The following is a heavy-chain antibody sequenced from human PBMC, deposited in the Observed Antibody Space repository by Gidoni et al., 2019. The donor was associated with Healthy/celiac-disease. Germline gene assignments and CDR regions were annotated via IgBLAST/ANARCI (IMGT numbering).Heavy chain of an antibody. V-gene: IGHV1-69*01. CDR2: IIPIFGTA. CDR1: GGTFSSYA. D-gene: IGHD3-10*01. CDR3: ASPRITMVRGVIHERHWFDP. Sequence: QVQLVQSGAEVKKPGSSVKVACQDSGGTFSSYAISWVRQAPGQGLEWMGGIIPIFGTANYAQKFQGRVTSTADESTSTAYMELSSLRSEDTAVYYCASPRITMVRGVIHERHWFDPWGQGTLVTVSS. J-gene: IGHJ5*02.